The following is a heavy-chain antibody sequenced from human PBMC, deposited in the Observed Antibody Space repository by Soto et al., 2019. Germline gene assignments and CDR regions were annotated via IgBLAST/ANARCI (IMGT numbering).Heavy chain of an antibody. D-gene: IGHD3-3*01. CDR2: ISYDGSNK. J-gene: IGHJ6*02. CDR1: GFTFSSYG. V-gene: IGHV3-30*03. Sequence: QVHLVESGGGVVQPGRSLRLSCAASGFTFSSYGMHWVRQAPGKGLEWVAVISYDGSNKYYADSVKGRFTISRDNSKNTLYLQMNSLRAEDTAVYYCARSITIFGVVTEEYYYYGMDVWGQGTTVTVSS. CDR3: ARSITIFGVVTEEYYYYGMDV.